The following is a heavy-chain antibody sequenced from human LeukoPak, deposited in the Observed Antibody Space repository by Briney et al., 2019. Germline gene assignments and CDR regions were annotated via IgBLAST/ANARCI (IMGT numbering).Heavy chain of an antibody. J-gene: IGHJ5*02. CDR1: GYSISSGYY. Sequence: SETLSLTCTVSGYSISSGYYWGWIRQPPGKGLEWIGDIYYSGSTNYNPSLKSRVTISVDTSKNQFSLKLSSVTAADTAVYYCANEDVSGYSYAWGQGTLVTVSS. V-gene: IGHV4-61*01. D-gene: IGHD5-18*01. CDR3: ANEDVSGYSYA. CDR2: IYYSGST.